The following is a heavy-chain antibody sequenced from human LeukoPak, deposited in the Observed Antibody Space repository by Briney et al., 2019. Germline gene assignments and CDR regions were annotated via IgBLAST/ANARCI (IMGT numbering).Heavy chain of an antibody. J-gene: IGHJ4*02. D-gene: IGHD3-10*01. CDR2: INPNSGGT. CDR3: AREELWFGELSCLDY. CDR1: GYNFTGYY. V-gene: IGHV1-2*02. Sequence: ASVKVSCKASGYNFTGYYMHWVRQAPGQGLEWMGWINPNSGGTNYAQKFQGRVTMTRDTSISTAYMELSRLRSDDTAVYYCAREELWFGELSCLDYWGQGILVTVSS.